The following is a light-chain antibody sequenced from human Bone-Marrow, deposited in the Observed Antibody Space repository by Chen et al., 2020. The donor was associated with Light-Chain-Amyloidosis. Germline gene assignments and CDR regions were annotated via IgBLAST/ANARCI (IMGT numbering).Light chain of an antibody. J-gene: IGKJ1*01. CDR1: HDISSH. CDR3: QQTDSFPRT. CDR2: GAS. Sequence: DIHMPKPPFSDSASVGDAVTITCRASHDISSHLAWYQQKPGEAPKLLIYGASDSHSDVPSRFSGSGYGTDFALTITSLQPEDFASYFCQQTDSFPRTFGQGTKVE. V-gene: IGKV1-12*01.